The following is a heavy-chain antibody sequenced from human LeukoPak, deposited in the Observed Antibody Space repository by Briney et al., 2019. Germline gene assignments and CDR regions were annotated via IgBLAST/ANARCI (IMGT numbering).Heavy chain of an antibody. J-gene: IGHJ4*02. CDR2: ISGSGGST. D-gene: IGHD1-26*01. CDR3: AKALSSDYIVGATWVSFDY. CDR1: GFTFSSYA. Sequence: QPGGSLRLSCAASGFTFSSYAMSWVRQAPGKGLEWVSAISGSGGSTYYADSVKGRFTISRDNSKNTLYLQMNSLRAEDTAVYYCAKALSSDYIVGATWVSFDYWGQGTLVTVSS. V-gene: IGHV3-23*01.